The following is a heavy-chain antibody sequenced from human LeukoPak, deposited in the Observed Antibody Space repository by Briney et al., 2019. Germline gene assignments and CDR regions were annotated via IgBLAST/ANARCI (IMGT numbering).Heavy chain of an antibody. J-gene: IGHJ4*02. CDR2: ISSSGSTI. Sequence: GGSLSLSCAASGFTFSDYYMSWIRQAPGKGLEWVSYISSSGSTIYYADSVKGRFTISRDNAKNSLYLQMNSLRAEDTAVYYCARDRVAARSIDYWGQGTLVTVSS. D-gene: IGHD6-6*01. V-gene: IGHV3-11*01. CDR1: GFTFSDYY. CDR3: ARDRVAARSIDY.